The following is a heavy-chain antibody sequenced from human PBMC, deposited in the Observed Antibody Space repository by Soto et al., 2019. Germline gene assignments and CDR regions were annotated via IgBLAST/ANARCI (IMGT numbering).Heavy chain of an antibody. CDR2: ISPYNGNT. CDR3: ARGPYPPAPDTALYGFDY. V-gene: IGHV1-18*01. J-gene: IGHJ4*02. D-gene: IGHD5-18*01. Sequence: PAPGKRLEWMGWISPYNGNTNYAQKVQGRGTMTPDPSTSTAYIELRSLGSERTAGDSCARGPYPPAPDTALYGFDYWGQGTLVTVSS.